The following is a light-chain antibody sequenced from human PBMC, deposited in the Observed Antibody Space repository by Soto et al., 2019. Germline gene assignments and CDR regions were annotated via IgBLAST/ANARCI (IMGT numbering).Light chain of an antibody. CDR2: GAS. J-gene: IGKJ1*01. V-gene: IGKV3-20*01. Sequence: EIVLTQSPGTLSLSPGERATLSCRASQSVSSSYLAWYQQKPGQAPRLLIYGASSRATGIPDRFSGSGSGTDFARTISSLEPEGFAVYYCQQYGSSPQTCGQGPKVEI. CDR1: QSVSSSY. CDR3: QQYGSSPQT.